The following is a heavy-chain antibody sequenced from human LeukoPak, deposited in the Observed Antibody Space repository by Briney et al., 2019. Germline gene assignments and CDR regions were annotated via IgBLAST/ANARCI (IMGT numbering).Heavy chain of an antibody. CDR2: IYYSGST. V-gene: IGHV4-39*01. D-gene: IGHD5-18*01. Sequence: SETLSLTCTVSGGSISSSSYYWGWIRPPPGKGLEWIGSIYYSGSTYYNPSLKSRVTISVDTSKNQFSLKLSSVTAADTAVYYCARRFGYSYGYWFDPWGQGTLVTVSS. CDR3: ARRFGYSYGYWFDP. CDR1: GGSISSSSYY. J-gene: IGHJ5*02.